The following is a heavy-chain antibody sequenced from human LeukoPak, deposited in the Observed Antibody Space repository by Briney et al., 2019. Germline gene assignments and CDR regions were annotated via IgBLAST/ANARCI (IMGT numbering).Heavy chain of an antibody. CDR2: MSSSGSTI. Sequence: PGGSLRLSCAASGFTFSDYYISWIRQAPGKGLEWVSYMSSSGSTIYYAESVKGRFTISRDNAKNSLYLQMNSLRAEDTAVYYCARDSDIAAAGDAFDIWGQGTMVTVSS. J-gene: IGHJ3*02. D-gene: IGHD6-13*01. CDR1: GFTFSDYY. V-gene: IGHV3-11*04. CDR3: ARDSDIAAAGDAFDI.